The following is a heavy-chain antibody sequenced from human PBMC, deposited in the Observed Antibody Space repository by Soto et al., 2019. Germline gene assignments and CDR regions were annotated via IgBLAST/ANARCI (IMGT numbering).Heavy chain of an antibody. CDR2: IYYSGST. Sequence: LSLTCTVSGGSISSGGYYWSWIRQHPGKGLEWIGYIYYSGSTYYNPSLKSRVTISVDTSKNQFSLKLSSVTAADTAVYYCARGGAARLYYYYGMDVWGQGTTVTVSS. CDR3: ARGGAARLYYYYGMDV. D-gene: IGHD6-6*01. V-gene: IGHV4-31*03. CDR1: GGSISSGGYY. J-gene: IGHJ6*02.